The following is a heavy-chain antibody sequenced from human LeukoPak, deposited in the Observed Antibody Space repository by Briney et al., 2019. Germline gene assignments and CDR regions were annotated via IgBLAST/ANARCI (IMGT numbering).Heavy chain of an antibody. CDR3: AREYSYGYSLGY. V-gene: IGHV1-8*03. D-gene: IGHD5-18*01. CDR1: GYTFTTYG. J-gene: IGHJ4*02. Sequence: ASVKVSCTASGYTFTTYGIYWVRQAPGQGLEWMGWMNPNSGNTDYAQKFQGRVTISRNTSINTAYMELSSLRSDDTAVYYCAREYSYGYSLGYWGQGTLVTVSS. CDR2: MNPNSGNT.